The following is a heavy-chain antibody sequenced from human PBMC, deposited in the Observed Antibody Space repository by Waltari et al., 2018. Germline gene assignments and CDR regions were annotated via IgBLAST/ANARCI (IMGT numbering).Heavy chain of an antibody. CDR3: ATSGWYCFDY. CDR2: IKQDGSEK. V-gene: IGHV3-7*01. Sequence: EVQLVESGGGLVQPGGSLRLSWAASGFTLRSFWMNWVRQTPGKGLEWVAGIKQDGSEKYYADSVKGRFTISRDNAKNSLYLQMNSLRAEDTAVYYCATSGWYCFDYWGQGTLVTVSS. J-gene: IGHJ4*02. D-gene: IGHD6-19*01. CDR1: GFTLRSFW.